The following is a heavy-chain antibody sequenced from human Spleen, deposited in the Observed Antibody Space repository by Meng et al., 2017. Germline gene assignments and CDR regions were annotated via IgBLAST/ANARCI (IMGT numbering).Heavy chain of an antibody. CDR1: GGSISSGGYY. V-gene: IGHV4-39*01. J-gene: IGHJ5*02. Sequence: QLQLQESGPGLVKPSQTLSLTCTVSGGSISSGGYYWSWIRQPPGKGLEWIGSIGHAGALYYTPSLKSRVTVSIDTSANQFHLTLTSVTAADTAVYYCVRSSGWVKTGFDPWGQGTLVTVSS. D-gene: IGHD6-19*01. CDR3: VRSSGWVKTGFDP. CDR2: IGHAGAL.